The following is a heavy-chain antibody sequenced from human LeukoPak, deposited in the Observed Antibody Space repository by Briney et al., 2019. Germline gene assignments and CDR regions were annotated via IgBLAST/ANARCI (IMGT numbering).Heavy chain of an antibody. CDR1: GFTFSSYW. J-gene: IGHJ5*02. Sequence: SGGSLRLSCAASGFTFSSYWMHWVRHAPGKGLVWVSRINTDGSSTSYADSVKGRFTISRDNAKNTLYLQMNSLRAEDTAVYYCARGGDDFWSGYYNNWFDPWGQGTLVTVSS. CDR2: INTDGSST. CDR3: ARGGDDFWSGYYNNWFDP. D-gene: IGHD3-3*01. V-gene: IGHV3-74*01.